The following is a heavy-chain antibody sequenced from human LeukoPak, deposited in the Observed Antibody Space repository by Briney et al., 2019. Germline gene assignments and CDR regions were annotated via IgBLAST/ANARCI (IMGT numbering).Heavy chain of an antibody. V-gene: IGHV4-39*01. CDR1: GGSISSSSYY. Sequence: SETLSLTCTVSGGSISSSSYYWGWIRQPPGKGLEWIGSIYYSGSTYYNPSLKSRVTISVDTSKNQFSLKLSSVTAADTAVYYCASEAPAGYCSGGSCYSWLGSYFDCWGQGTLVTVSS. CDR3: ASEAPAGYCSGGSCYSWLGSYFDC. J-gene: IGHJ4*02. D-gene: IGHD2-15*01. CDR2: IYYSGST.